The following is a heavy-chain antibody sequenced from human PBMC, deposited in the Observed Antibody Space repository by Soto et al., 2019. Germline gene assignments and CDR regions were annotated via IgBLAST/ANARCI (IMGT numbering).Heavy chain of an antibody. J-gene: IGHJ4*02. CDR2: ISWNGGTT. CDR1: GFRFDDCA. CDR3: SRDIQATGKSTLQRFDF. V-gene: IGHV3-9*01. D-gene: IGHD2-2*01. Sequence: EVQLLESGGGLVQPGRSLRLSCAASGFRFDDCAMPWVRQAPGRGLEWVAVISWNGGTTIYASSVKGRFSVSSGNSKNTVFDPMNRLSTADPALAYFSRDIQATGKSTLQRFDFWGQVPQVTVS.